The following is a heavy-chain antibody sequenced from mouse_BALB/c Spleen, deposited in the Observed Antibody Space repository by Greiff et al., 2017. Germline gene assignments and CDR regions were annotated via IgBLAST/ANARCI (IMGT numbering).Heavy chain of an antibody. J-gene: IGHJ1*01. CDR2: INSNGGST. Sequence: DVHLVESGGGLVQPGGSLKLSCAASGFTFSSYGMSWVRQTPDKRLELVATINSNGGSTYYPDSVKGRFTISRDNAKNTLYLQMSSLKSEDTAMYYCARERDYGSSYWYFDVWGAGTTVTVSS. CDR3: ARERDYGSSYWYFDV. D-gene: IGHD1-1*01. CDR1: GFTFSSYG. V-gene: IGHV5-6-3*01.